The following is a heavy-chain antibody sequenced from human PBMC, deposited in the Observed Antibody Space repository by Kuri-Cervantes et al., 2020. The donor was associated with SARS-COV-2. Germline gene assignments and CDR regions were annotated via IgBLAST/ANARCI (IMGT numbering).Heavy chain of an antibody. CDR2: ISSSGSTI. D-gene: IGHD3-9*01. CDR3: ARDFGSATYDILTGYSDY. Sequence: GGSLRLSCAASGFSFSDYYMSWIRQAPGKGLEWVSYISSSGSTIYYADSVKGRFTISRDNAKNSLYLQMNSLRAEDTAVYYCARDFGSATYDILTGYSDYWGQGTLVTVSS. J-gene: IGHJ4*02. V-gene: IGHV3-11*01. CDR1: GFSFSDYY.